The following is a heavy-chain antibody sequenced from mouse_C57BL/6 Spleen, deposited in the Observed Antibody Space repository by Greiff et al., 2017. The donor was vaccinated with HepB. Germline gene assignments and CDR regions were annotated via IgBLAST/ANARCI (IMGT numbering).Heavy chain of an antibody. D-gene: IGHD3-1*01. CDR2: IDPSDSYT. V-gene: IGHV1-59*01. J-gene: IGHJ2*01. CDR3: ARRGASYFDY. Sequence: QVHVKQPGAELVRPGTSVKLSCKASGYTFTSYWMHWVKQRPGQGLEWIGVIDPSDSYTNYNQKFKGKATLTVDTSSSTAYMQLSSLTSEDSAVYYCARRGASYFDYWGQGTTLTVSS. CDR1: GYTFTSYW.